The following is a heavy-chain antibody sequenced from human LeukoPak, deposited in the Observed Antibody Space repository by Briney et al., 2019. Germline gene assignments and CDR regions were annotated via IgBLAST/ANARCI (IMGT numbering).Heavy chain of an antibody. D-gene: IGHD4/OR15-4a*01. J-gene: IGHJ4*02. V-gene: IGHV3-74*01. CDR2: TNSDASTT. Sequence: GGSLRLSFAASGFTFSNYWMHWVRQAPGKGLVWVSRTNSDASTTLYAHSVQGRFSVSRDNANNTLYLQMSSLRAEDTAVYYCTRGLPNFSFFDYWGQGILVTVSS. CDR1: GFTFSNYW. CDR3: TRGLPNFSFFDY.